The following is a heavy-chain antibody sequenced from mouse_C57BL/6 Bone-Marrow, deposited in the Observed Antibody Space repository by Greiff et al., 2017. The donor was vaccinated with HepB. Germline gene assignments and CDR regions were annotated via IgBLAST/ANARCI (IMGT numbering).Heavy chain of an antibody. D-gene: IGHD2-2*01. CDR3: ARNGSYFDV. CDR2: IWTGGGT. J-gene: IGHJ1*03. CDR1: GFSLTSYA. V-gene: IGHV2-9-1*01. Sequence: VQLQQSGPGLVAPSQSLSITCTVSGFSLTSYAISWVRQPPGKGLEGLGVIWTGGGTNYNSALKSRLSISKDNSKSQVFLKMNSLQTDDTARYYCARNGSYFDVWGTGTTVTVSS.